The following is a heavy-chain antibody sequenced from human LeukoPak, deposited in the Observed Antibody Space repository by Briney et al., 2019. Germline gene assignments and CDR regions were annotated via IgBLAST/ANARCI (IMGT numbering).Heavy chain of an antibody. D-gene: IGHD2-15*01. J-gene: IGHJ4*02. CDR2: IYYSGST. CDR1: GGSISSYY. V-gene: IGHV4-59*08. Sequence: SETLSLTCTVSGGSISSYYWSWIRQPSGKGLEWIGYIYYSGSTNYNPSLKSRVTISVDTSKNQFSLKLSSVTAADTAVYYCARHSAAKVSYFDYWGQGTLVTVSS. CDR3: ARHSAAKVSYFDY.